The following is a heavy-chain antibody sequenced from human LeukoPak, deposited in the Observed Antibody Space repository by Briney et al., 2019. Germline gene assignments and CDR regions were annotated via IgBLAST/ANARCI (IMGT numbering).Heavy chain of an antibody. D-gene: IGHD3-10*01. Sequence: GGSLRLSCAASGFTFSSYEMNWVRQAPGKGLEWVSYISSSGSTIYYADPVKGRFTISRDNAKNSLYLQMNSLRAEDTAVYYCASSSGYYYGSGSWRYNWFDPWGQGTLVTVSS. J-gene: IGHJ5*02. CDR1: GFTFSSYE. CDR2: ISSSGSTI. V-gene: IGHV3-48*03. CDR3: ASSSGYYYGSGSWRYNWFDP.